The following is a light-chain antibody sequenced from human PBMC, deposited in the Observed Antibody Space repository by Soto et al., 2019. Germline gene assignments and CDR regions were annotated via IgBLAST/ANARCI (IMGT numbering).Light chain of an antibody. Sequence: IQMTQSPSSLSASVGDRVTITSRASQSINNFLNWYQQKPGKAPNLLLYTTSTLESGVPSRFSGEGSGTDVTLTISSLEPEEFATYYCQQSYSSPHTFGQAIKLAFK. CDR3: QQSYSSPHT. CDR1: QSINNF. CDR2: TTS. J-gene: IGKJ2*01. V-gene: IGKV1-39*01.